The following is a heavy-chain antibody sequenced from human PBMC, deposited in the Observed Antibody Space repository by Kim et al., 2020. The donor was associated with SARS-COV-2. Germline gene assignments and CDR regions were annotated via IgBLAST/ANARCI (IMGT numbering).Heavy chain of an antibody. D-gene: IGHD3-10*01. V-gene: IGHV4-59*01. CDR1: GGSISSYY. Sequence: SETLSLTCTVSGGSISSYYWSWIRQPPGKGLEWIGYIYYSGSTNYNPSLKSRVTISVDTSKNQFSLKLSSVTAADTAVYYCARDLVVGEWEDYYYYGMDVWGQGTTVTVSS. J-gene: IGHJ6*02. CDR2: IYYSGST. CDR3: ARDLVVGEWEDYYYYGMDV.